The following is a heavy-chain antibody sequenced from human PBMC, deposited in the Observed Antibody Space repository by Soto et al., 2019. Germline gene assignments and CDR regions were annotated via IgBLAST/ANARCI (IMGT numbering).Heavy chain of an antibody. CDR1: GFTFSSYS. CDR2: ISSSSSTI. V-gene: IGHV3-48*02. J-gene: IGHJ4*02. D-gene: IGHD3-10*01. Sequence: PGGSLRLSCAASGFTFSSYSMNWVRQAPGKGPEWVSYISSSSSTIYYADSVKGRFTISRDNAKNSLYLQMNSLRDEDTAVYYCARVSFFYYGSGIYFDYWGQGTLVTVSS. CDR3: ARVSFFYYGSGIYFDY.